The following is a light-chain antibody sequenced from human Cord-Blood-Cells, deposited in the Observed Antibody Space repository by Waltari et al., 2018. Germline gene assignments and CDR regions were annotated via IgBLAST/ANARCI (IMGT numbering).Light chain of an antibody. Sequence: EIVLTQSPGTLSLSPGERATLSCRASQSVSSSYLDWYQQKPGQAPRLLIYGASSRATVIPDRFIGSGSGTDFTLTISRLEPEDFAVYYCQQYGSSPQTFGQGTKVEIK. J-gene: IGKJ1*01. CDR3: QQYGSSPQT. CDR2: GAS. V-gene: IGKV3-20*01. CDR1: QSVSSSY.